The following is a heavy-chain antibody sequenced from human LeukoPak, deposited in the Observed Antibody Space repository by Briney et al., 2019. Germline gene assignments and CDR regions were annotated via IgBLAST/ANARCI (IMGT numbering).Heavy chain of an antibody. D-gene: IGHD3-10*01. CDR2: IIPIFGTA. CDR3: VLGGAGAVGGYYYMDV. J-gene: IGHJ6*03. CDR1: GGTFSSYA. V-gene: IGHV1-69*06. Sequence: SVKVSCKASGGTFSSYAISWVRHAPGPGIDWMGGIIPIFGTASYAQKFQGRVTITADKSTSIAYMELSSLRSEDTAVYYCVLGGAGAVGGYYYMDVWGKGTTVTVSS.